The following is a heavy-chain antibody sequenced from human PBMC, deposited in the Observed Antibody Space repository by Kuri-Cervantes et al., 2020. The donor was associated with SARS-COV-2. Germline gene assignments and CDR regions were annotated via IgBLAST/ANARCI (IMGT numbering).Heavy chain of an antibody. CDR1: GFTFSSYW. Sequence: GESLKISCAASGFTFSSYWMHWVRQAPGKGLVWVSRINSDGSSTSYADSVKGRFTISRDNAKNTLYLQVNSLRAEDTAVYYCATQGTIYYYDTLWGQGTLVTVSS. D-gene: IGHD3-22*01. CDR2: INSDGSST. J-gene: IGHJ4*02. CDR3: ATQGTIYYYDTL. V-gene: IGHV3-74*01.